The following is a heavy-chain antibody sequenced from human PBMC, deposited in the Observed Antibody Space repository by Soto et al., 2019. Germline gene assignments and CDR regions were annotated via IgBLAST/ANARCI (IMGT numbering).Heavy chain of an antibody. J-gene: IGHJ4*02. CDR3: ARITVTGDAGFDL. Sequence: SGPTLVNPTQTLTLTCTFSGFSLSTSGMCVSWIRQPPGKALGWLALIDWNDDKHYNTSLKTRLTISKDISKSQVVLTMTNMDPVDTATYYCARITVTGDAGFDLWGQGTLVTVSS. D-gene: IGHD4-17*01. CDR1: GFSLSTSGMC. V-gene: IGHV2-70*01. CDR2: IDWNDDK.